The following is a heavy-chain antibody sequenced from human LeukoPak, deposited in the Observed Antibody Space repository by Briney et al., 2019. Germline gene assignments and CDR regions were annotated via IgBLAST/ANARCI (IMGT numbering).Heavy chain of an antibody. D-gene: IGHD3-22*01. CDR1: GGSISSGGYS. CDR2: IYHSGST. CDR3: ARGLERGSGYGFDY. J-gene: IGHJ4*02. Sequence: SQTLSLTCAVSGGSISSGGYSWSWIRQPPGKGLEWIGYIYHSGSTYYNPSLKSRVTISVDRSKNQFSLKLSSVTAADTAVYYCARGLERGSGYGFDYWGQGTLVTVFS. V-gene: IGHV4-30-2*01.